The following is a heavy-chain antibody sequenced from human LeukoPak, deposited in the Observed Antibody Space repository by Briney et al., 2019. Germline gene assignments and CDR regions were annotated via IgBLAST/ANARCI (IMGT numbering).Heavy chain of an antibody. V-gene: IGHV3-30*02. D-gene: IGHD4-23*01. Sequence: PGGSLRLSCAASGFTFSSYGMHWVRQAPGKGLEWGAFIRYDGSNKYYADSVKGRFTTSRDNSKNTLYLQMNSLRAEDTAVYYCARGTTVVTPNWFDLWGQGTLVTVSS. CDR1: GFTFSSYG. J-gene: IGHJ5*02. CDR3: ARGTTVVTPNWFDL. CDR2: IRYDGSNK.